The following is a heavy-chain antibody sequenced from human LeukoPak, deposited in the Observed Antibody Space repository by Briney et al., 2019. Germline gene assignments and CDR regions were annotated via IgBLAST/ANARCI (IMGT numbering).Heavy chain of an antibody. CDR3: ARVNINNWHSCDY. D-gene: IGHD1-1*01. Sequence: SETLSLTCAVSGGSISSNNWWGWVRQPPGKGLEWIGEIYHSGSPNYNPSLESRVTISVDKSRNHFSLNLSSVTAADTAVYYCARVNINNWHSCDYWGQGTLVTVSS. V-gene: IGHV4-4*02. CDR1: GGSISSNNW. CDR2: IYHSGSP. J-gene: IGHJ4*02.